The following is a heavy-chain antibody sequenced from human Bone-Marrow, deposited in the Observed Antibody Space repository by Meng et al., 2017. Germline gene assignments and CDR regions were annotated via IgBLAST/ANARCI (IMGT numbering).Heavy chain of an antibody. CDR3: ARQNRNHYGMDV. CDR1: GDSISGSAYF. Sequence: QVQLRESGPALVKPSETLSLTCAVSGDSISGSAYFWGWIRQPPGKTLEWIANIHYSGSTFYNPSLKSRVTISVDTSKNHFSLKLNSVTAADTAVYYCARQNRNHYGMDVWGQGTTVTVSS. V-gene: IGHV4-39*01. J-gene: IGHJ6*02. CDR2: IHYSGST.